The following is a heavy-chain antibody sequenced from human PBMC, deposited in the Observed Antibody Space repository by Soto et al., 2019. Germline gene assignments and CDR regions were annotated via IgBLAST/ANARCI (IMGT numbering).Heavy chain of an antibody. CDR2: IKEDGSEK. Sequence: GGSLRLSCAASGFTFSNYWMSWVRQAPGKGLEWVANIKEDGSEKYYVDSVKGRFTISRDNAKNSLYLQMRSMRPEETAVYYCTRGHPYIYKYWGQGTMVNVSS. CDR1: GFTFSNYW. CDR3: TRGHPYIYKY. D-gene: IGHD1-1*01. V-gene: IGHV3-7*01. J-gene: IGHJ4*02.